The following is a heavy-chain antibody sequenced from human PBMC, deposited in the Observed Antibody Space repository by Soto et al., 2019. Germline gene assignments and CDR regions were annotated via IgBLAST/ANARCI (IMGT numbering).Heavy chain of an antibody. CDR1: GDSISSYY. J-gene: IGHJ6*02. D-gene: IGHD6-19*01. Sequence: SETLSLTCTVSGDSISSYYWSWIRQPPGKGLEWIGYIHYSGSTNYNPSLKSRVTISVDTSKNQFSLKLSSVTAADTAVYYCARHSGVAVAGRPYYYYYGMDVWGQGTTVTVSS. V-gene: IGHV4-59*08. CDR2: IHYSGST. CDR3: ARHSGVAVAGRPYYYYYGMDV.